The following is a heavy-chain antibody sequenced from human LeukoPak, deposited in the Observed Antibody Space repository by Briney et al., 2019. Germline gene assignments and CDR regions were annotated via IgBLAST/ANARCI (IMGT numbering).Heavy chain of an antibody. V-gene: IGHV3-23*01. J-gene: IGHJ4*02. CDR3: AKEDWLGFDY. D-gene: IGHD3/OR15-3a*01. CDR2: VSSSGGNT. Sequence: GGSLRLSCAASGFTFSSHAMGWVRQAPGKGLEWVSVVSSSGGNTYNADSVKGRFTISRDNSKNTLYLQMNSLRAEDTAVYYCAKEDWLGFDYWGQGTLVTVSS. CDR1: GFTFSSHA.